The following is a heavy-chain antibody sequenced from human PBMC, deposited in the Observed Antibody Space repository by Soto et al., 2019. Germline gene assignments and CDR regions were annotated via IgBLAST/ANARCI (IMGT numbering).Heavy chain of an antibody. CDR3: AKTSYYDFWSGYQA. J-gene: IGHJ4*02. Sequence: PVGSLRLSCAASGFTFSSYAMSWVRQAPGKGLEWVSAISGSGGSTYYADSVKGRFTISRDNSKNTLYLQMNSLRAEDTAVYYCAKTSYYDFWSGYQAWGQGTLVTVSS. CDR2: ISGSGGST. CDR1: GFTFSSYA. D-gene: IGHD3-3*01. V-gene: IGHV3-23*01.